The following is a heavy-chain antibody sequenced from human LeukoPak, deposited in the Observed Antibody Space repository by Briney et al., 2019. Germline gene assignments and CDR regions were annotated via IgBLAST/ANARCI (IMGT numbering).Heavy chain of an antibody. CDR1: GGTFSSYA. J-gene: IGHJ6*03. CDR3: ASTPYDSSGYYHNYYYMDV. Sequence: ASVKVSCKASGGTFSSYAISWVRQAPGQGLEWMGRIIPIFGTANYAQKFQGRVTITTDESTSTAYMELSSLRSEDTAVYYCASTPYDSSGYYHNYYYMDVWGKGTTVTVSS. CDR2: IIPIFGTA. D-gene: IGHD3-22*01. V-gene: IGHV1-69*05.